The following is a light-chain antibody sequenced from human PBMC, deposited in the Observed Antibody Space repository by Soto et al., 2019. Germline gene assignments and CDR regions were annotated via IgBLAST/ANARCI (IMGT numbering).Light chain of an antibody. Sequence: QTVVTQSPSASASLGASVKLTCTLSSGHSNYAIAWHQQQSEKGPRYLMKLNSDGSHSKGDGIPDRFSGSSSGAERYLTISSLQPEDEADYYCQTWGSGIVVFGGGTKVTVL. CDR3: QTWGSGIVV. CDR1: SGHSNYA. V-gene: IGLV4-69*01. J-gene: IGLJ2*01. CDR2: LNSDGSH.